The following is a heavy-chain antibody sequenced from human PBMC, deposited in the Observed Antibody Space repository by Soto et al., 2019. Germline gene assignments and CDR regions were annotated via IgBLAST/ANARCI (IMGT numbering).Heavy chain of an antibody. CDR3: AQQAGRDGYNDWYFDL. J-gene: IGHJ2*01. D-gene: IGHD6-19*01. CDR2: IIPIFGTA. CDR1: GGTFSSYA. V-gene: IGHV1-69*12. Sequence: QVQLVQSGAEVKKPGSSVKVSCKASGGTFSSYAISWVRQAPGQGLEWMGGIIPIFGTANYAQKFQGRVTITADESTSPAYMELSSLRSEDTAVYYCAQQAGRDGYNDWYFDLWGRGTLVTVSS.